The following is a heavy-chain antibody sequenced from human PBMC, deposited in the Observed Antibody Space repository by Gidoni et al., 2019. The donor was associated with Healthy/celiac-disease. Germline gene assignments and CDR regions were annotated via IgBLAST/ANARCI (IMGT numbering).Heavy chain of an antibody. Sequence: EVQLVESGGGLVLPGRSLRLSCAASGFTFDDYAMHWVRQAPGKGLEWVSGISWNSGSIGYADSVKGRFTISRDNAKNSLYLQMNSLRAEDTALYYCAKGYEYDSSGSALDYWGQGTLVTVSS. J-gene: IGHJ4*02. D-gene: IGHD3-22*01. CDR2: ISWNSGSI. CDR1: GFTFDDYA. V-gene: IGHV3-9*01. CDR3: AKGYEYDSSGSALDY.